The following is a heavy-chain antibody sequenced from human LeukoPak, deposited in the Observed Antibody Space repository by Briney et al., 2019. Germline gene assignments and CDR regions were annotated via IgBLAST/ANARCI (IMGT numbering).Heavy chain of an antibody. CDR3: TTAPRGYCSGGSCSYAFDI. J-gene: IGHJ3*02. D-gene: IGHD2-15*01. V-gene: IGHV3-15*01. Sequence: GGSLRLSCAASGFTVSSNYMSWVRQAPGKGLEWVGRIKSKSDGGTTDYAAPVKGRFTISRDDSKDTLYLQMNSLKTEDTAVYYCTTAPRGYCSGGSCSYAFDIWGQGTMVTVSS. CDR2: IKSKSDGGTT. CDR1: GFTVSSNY.